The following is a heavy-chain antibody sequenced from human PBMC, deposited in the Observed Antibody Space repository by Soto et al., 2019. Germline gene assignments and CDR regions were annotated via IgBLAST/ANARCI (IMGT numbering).Heavy chain of an antibody. CDR3: VVAAQPYSFDY. D-gene: IGHD2-15*01. Sequence: QVQLVQSGAEVKKPGASVKVSCKASGYTFTSYGISWVRQAPGQGLEWMGWISAYNGNTNYAQKLQGRVTMTTDTPTSTAYTEPRSLRSDDTAVYYCVVAAQPYSFDYWGQGTLVTVSS. J-gene: IGHJ4*02. CDR1: GYTFTSYG. CDR2: ISAYNGNT. V-gene: IGHV1-18*01.